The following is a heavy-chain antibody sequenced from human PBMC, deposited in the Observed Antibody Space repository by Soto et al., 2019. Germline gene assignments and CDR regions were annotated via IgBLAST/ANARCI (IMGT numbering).Heavy chain of an antibody. D-gene: IGHD4-17*01. Sequence: EVQLVESGGGLVQPGGSLRLSCAASGFTFSDHYMDWVRQAPGKGLEWVGRTRNKANSYNTEYAASVKGRFTISRDDSMNSLYLQMNSLKTEDTAVYYSARVPQLTMTLYYYYYYGMDVWGQGTTVTVSS. CDR3: ARVPQLTMTLYYYYYYGMDV. J-gene: IGHJ6*02. CDR1: GFTFSDHY. V-gene: IGHV3-72*01. CDR2: TRNKANSYNT.